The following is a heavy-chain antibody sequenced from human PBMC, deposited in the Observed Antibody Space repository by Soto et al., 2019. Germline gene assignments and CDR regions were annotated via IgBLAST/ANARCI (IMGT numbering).Heavy chain of an antibody. J-gene: IGHJ4*02. CDR1: GYTFTSYE. D-gene: IGHD3-16*02. Sequence: ASVKVCCKASGYTFTSYESNWVRQAKGQGFEYLGWMNPNSGNTGYVKKFQGRVTMTRDTSMSTAYMELSSLQSEDTAVYYCARTRYYDYVWGSYRFPYYFDYWGQGTLVTVSS. CDR3: ARTRYYDYVWGSYRFPYYFDY. CDR2: MNPNSGNT. V-gene: IGHV1-8*01.